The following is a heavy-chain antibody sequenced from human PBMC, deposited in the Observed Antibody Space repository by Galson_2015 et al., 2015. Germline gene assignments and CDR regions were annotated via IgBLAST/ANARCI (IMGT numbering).Heavy chain of an antibody. CDR1: GFTVSSNY. CDR3: ASGDYRAHYYGMDV. J-gene: IGHJ6*02. D-gene: IGHD4-17*01. Sequence: SLRLSCAASGFTVSSNYMSWVRQAPGKGLEWVSVIYSGGSTYYADSVKGRFTISRDNSKNTLYLQMNSLGAEDTAVYYCASGDYRAHYYGMDVWGQGTTVTVSS. CDR2: IYSGGST. V-gene: IGHV3-53*01.